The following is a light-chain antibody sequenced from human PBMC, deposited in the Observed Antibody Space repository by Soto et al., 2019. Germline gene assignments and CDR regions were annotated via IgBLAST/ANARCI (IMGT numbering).Light chain of an antibody. CDR3: SSYSSSSTLFV. CDR1: SSDVGAYKY. CDR2: EVS. J-gene: IGLJ1*01. V-gene: IGLV2-14*01. Sequence: QSVLTQPASVSGSPGQSITISCTGTSSDVGAYKYVSWYQQYPGKAPKVMIYEVSNRPSGVSNRFSGSKSGNTASLTISGLQAEDEADYFCSSYSSSSTLFVFGTGTKVT.